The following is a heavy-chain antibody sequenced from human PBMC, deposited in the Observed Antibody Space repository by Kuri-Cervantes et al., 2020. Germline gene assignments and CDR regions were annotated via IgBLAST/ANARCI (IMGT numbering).Heavy chain of an antibody. CDR2: IGYDGGDK. Sequence: GGSLRLSCAASGFTLSSYGMHWVRLAPGKGLEWVAFIGYDGGDKFHADSLRGRFTISRDNSKNTLYLQMNSLRAEDTAVYYCARDSIAVRPGWFDPWGQGTLVTVSS. CDR1: GFTLSSYG. D-gene: IGHD6-6*01. CDR3: ARDSIAVRPGWFDP. V-gene: IGHV3-33*08. J-gene: IGHJ5*02.